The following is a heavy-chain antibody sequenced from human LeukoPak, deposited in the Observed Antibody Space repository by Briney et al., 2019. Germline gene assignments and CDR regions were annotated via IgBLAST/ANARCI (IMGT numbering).Heavy chain of an antibody. Sequence: SETLSLTCTVSGGSISSYYWSWIRQPPGKGLEWIGYIYNSGSTNYNPSLQSRVTISLDTSKNHFSLKVNSVTAADTAVYFCARIYSGNYVFDYWGQGTLVTVSS. CDR3: ARIYSGNYVFDY. D-gene: IGHD1-26*01. CDR2: IYNSGST. V-gene: IGHV4-59*01. J-gene: IGHJ4*02. CDR1: GGSISSYY.